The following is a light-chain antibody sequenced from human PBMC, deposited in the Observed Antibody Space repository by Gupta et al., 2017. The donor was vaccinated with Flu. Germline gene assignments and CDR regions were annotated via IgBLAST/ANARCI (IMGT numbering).Light chain of an antibody. CDR1: QSVRSY. CDR2: DAS. CDR3: QQRSNWPPS. Sequence: EIELTQSPATLSLSLGERATLSCRASQSVRSYLAWYQQRPGQAPRLLIYDASNRATGIPARFSGSGSGTDFTLTISSLEPEDFAVYYCQQRSNWPPSFGQGTKLEIK. J-gene: IGKJ2*03. V-gene: IGKV3-11*01.